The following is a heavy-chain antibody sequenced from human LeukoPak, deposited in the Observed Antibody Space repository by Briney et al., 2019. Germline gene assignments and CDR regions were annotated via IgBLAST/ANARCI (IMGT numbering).Heavy chain of an antibody. CDR3: ARTGVRYDFWGGPDDY. CDR2: INPSGGST. D-gene: IGHD3-3*01. Sequence: ASVKVSCKASGYTVTGYYFHWVRQAPGQGLEWMGIINPSGGSTSYAQKFQGRVTMTRDMSTSTVYMELSSLRSEDTAVYYCARTGVRYDFWGGPDDYWGQGTLVTVSS. J-gene: IGHJ4*02. CDR1: GYTVTGYY. V-gene: IGHV1-46*01.